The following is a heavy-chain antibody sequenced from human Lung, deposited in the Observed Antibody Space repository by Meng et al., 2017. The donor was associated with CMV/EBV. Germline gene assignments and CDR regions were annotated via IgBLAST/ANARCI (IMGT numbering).Heavy chain of an antibody. CDR1: GGSISSGTYY. V-gene: IGHV4-39*07. D-gene: IGHD3-3*01. Sequence: GSLRLXCTVSGGSISSGTYYWGWIRQAPGKGLDWVGSIFYTGNTDYNPSLKSRLIMSVDTSTNQFSLTLISVTAADTAVYYCVRETVFGAGYYGRDVWGQGAXVNGAS. CDR3: VRETVFGAGYYGRDV. J-gene: IGHJ6*02. CDR2: IFYTGNT.